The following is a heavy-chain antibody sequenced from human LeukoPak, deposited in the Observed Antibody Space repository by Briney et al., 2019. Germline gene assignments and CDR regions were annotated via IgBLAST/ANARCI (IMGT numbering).Heavy chain of an antibody. D-gene: IGHD2-15*01. V-gene: IGHV4-59*08. J-gene: IGHJ3*02. CDR3: ASGLVVAATDAFDI. CDR2: IYYSGST. CDR1: GGSISSYY. Sequence: SETLSLTCTVSGGSISSYYWSWIRQPPGKGLEWIGYIYYSGSTNYNPSLKSRVTISVDTSKNQFSLKLSSVTAADTAVYYCASGLVVAATDAFDIWGQGTMVTVSS.